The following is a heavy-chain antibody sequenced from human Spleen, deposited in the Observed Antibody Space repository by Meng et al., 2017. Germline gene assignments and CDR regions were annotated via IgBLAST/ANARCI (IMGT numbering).Heavy chain of an antibody. V-gene: IGHV1-18*01. Sequence: ASVKVSCKASGYTFTSYGISWVRQAPGQGLEWMGWISAYNGNTNYAQKLQGRVTMTTDTSTSTAYMELRSLRSDDTAVYYCARVIFGNYYDSSGYYDYWGQGTLVTVSS. CDR3: ARVIFGNYYDSSGYYDY. D-gene: IGHD3-22*01. CDR2: ISAYNGNT. CDR1: GYTFTSYG. J-gene: IGHJ4*02.